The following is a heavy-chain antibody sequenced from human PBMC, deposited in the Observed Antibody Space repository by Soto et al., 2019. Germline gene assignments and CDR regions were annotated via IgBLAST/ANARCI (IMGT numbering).Heavy chain of an antibody. J-gene: IGHJ5*02. CDR3: ARAQGRYSNYQGFDP. Sequence: GWSLRLSCAASGFTFSSYAMDWVRQAPGKGLEWVAVISYDGSNKYYADSVKGRFTISRDNSKNTLYLQMNSLRAEDTAVYYCARAQGRYSNYQGFDPWGQGTLVTVSS. CDR2: ISYDGSNK. V-gene: IGHV3-30-3*01. D-gene: IGHD4-4*01. CDR1: GFTFSSYA.